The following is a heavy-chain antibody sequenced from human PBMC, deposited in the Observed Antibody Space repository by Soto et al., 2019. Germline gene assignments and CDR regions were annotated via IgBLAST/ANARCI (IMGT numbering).Heavy chain of an antibody. Sequence: QVQLVESGGGVVQPGRSLRLSCAASGFTFSSYAMHWVRQAPGKGLEWVAIISYDGSNKYYADSVKGRFTISRDNSKNTLYLQMNSLRADDTAVYYCARDRGGSGWYVVDYWGKGTLVTVSS. J-gene: IGHJ4*02. CDR1: GFTFSSYA. CDR3: ARDRGGSGWYVVDY. V-gene: IGHV3-30-3*01. D-gene: IGHD6-19*01. CDR2: ISYDGSNK.